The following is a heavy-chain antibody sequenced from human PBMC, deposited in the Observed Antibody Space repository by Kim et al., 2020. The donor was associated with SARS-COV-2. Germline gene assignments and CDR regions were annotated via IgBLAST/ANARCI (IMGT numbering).Heavy chain of an antibody. Sequence: NPSLKSRVTISVDPSKNPFSLKLSSVTAADTAVYYCARDPSHDYGDYEAYWGQGTLVTVSS. CDR3: ARDPSHDYGDYEAY. V-gene: IGHV4-34*01. J-gene: IGHJ4*02. D-gene: IGHD4-17*01.